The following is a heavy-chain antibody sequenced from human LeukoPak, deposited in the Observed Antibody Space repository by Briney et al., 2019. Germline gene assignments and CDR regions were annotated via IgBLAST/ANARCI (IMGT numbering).Heavy chain of an antibody. V-gene: IGHV3-23*01. J-gene: IGHJ4*02. CDR1: GFTFSNYD. CDR3: ARRAGAYSHPYDY. D-gene: IGHD4/OR15-4a*01. CDR2: ISGSGGST. Sequence: PGGTLRLSCAASGFTFSNYDMSWVRQAPGKGLEWVSIISGSGGSTYYADSVKGRFTISRDNSKNTLYLQMNSLRAEDTAVYYCARRAGAYSHPYDYWGQGTLVTVSS.